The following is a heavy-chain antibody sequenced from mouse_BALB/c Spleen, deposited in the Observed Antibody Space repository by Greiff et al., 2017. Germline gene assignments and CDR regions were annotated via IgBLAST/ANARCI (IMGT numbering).Heavy chain of an antibody. V-gene: IGHV5-4*02. J-gene: IGHJ3*01. CDR2: ISDGGSYT. Sequence: EVKLVESGGGLVKPGGSLKLSCAASGFTFSDYYMYWVRQTPEKRLEWVATISDGGSYTYYPDSVKGRFTISRDNAKNNLYLQMSSLKSEDTAMYYCARDGGSYRFAYWGQGTLVTVSA. CDR3: ARDGGSYRFAY. CDR1: GFTFSDYY. D-gene: IGHD1-1*02.